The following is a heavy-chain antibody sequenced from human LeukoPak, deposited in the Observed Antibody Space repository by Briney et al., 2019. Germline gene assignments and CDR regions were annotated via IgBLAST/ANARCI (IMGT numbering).Heavy chain of an antibody. V-gene: IGHV3-7*01. Sequence: GGSLRLSCAASGFTFSSYWMSWVRQAPGKGLEWVANIKQDGSEKYYVDSVKGRFTISRDNAKNSLYLQTNSLRAEDTAMYYCARGDGVGRTNGGYYFAYWGQGTLVTVSS. CDR3: ARGDGVGRTNGGYYFAY. J-gene: IGHJ4*02. D-gene: IGHD2-8*01. CDR1: GFTFSSYW. CDR2: IKQDGSEK.